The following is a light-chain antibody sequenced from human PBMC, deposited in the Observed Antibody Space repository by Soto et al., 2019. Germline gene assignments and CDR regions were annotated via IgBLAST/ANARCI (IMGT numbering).Light chain of an antibody. CDR2: GAS. Sequence: EIVISHSPDTLYVSTGEGATLSCRASQSVRTKLAWYQQKAGQAPRLLIYGASTRATGIPDRFSGSGSGTEFTLTISSLQSEDFAVYYCQQYNSWLPITFGQGTRLEIK. CDR3: QQYNSWLPIT. CDR1: QSVRTK. V-gene: IGKV3-15*01. J-gene: IGKJ5*01.